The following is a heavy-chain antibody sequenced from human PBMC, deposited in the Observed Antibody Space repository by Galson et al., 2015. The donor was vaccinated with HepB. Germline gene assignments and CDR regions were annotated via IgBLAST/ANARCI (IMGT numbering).Heavy chain of an antibody. J-gene: IGHJ6*03. Sequence: AIYYADSVKGRFTISRDNAKNSLYLQMNSLRVEDTAVYYCARSRFDFWSGYDYYMDVWGKGTTVTVSS. CDR3: ARSRFDFWSGYDYYMDV. CDR2: AI. V-gene: IGHV3-48*01. D-gene: IGHD3-3*01.